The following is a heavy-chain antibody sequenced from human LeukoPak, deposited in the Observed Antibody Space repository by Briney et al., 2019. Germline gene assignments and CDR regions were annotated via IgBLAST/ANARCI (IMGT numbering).Heavy chain of an antibody. CDR1: GYTFTSYA. CDR2: INAGNGNT. CDR3: ATSMPPLWFGEFHIDY. J-gene: IGHJ4*02. D-gene: IGHD3-10*01. Sequence: VASVKVSCKASGYTFTSYAMHWVRQAPGQRLEWMGWINAGNGNTKYSQKFQGRVTITRDTSASTAYMELSSLRSEDTAVYYCATSMPPLWFGEFHIDYWGQGTLVTVSS. V-gene: IGHV1-3*01.